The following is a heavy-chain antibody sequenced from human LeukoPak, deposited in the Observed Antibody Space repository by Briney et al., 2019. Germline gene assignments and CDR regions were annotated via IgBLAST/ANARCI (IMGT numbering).Heavy chain of an antibody. Sequence: GGSLRLSCAASGFTFSSYGMHWVRQAPGKGLEWVAFIRYDGSNKYYADSVKGRFTISRDNSKNTLSLQMNSLRVEDTAVYYCARAEGRITMVRGAAFDFWGQGTRVTVSS. D-gene: IGHD3-10*01. V-gene: IGHV3-30*02. CDR3: ARAEGRITMVRGAAFDF. CDR2: IRYDGSNK. J-gene: IGHJ4*02. CDR1: GFTFSSYG.